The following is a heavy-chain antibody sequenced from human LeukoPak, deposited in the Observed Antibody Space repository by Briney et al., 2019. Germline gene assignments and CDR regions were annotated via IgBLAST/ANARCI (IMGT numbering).Heavy chain of an antibody. J-gene: IGHJ5*02. D-gene: IGHD2-15*01. CDR1: GYTFTGYY. Sequence: ASVKVPCKASGYTFTGYYMHWVRQAPGQGLEWMGWINPDSGGTNYAQKFQGWVTMTRDTSISTAYMELSRLRSDDTAVYYCARGYCSGGSCYGWFDPWGQGTLVTVSS. CDR2: INPDSGGT. CDR3: ARGYCSGGSCYGWFDP. V-gene: IGHV1-2*04.